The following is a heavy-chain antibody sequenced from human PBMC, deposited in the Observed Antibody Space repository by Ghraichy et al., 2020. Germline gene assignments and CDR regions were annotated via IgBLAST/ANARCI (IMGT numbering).Heavy chain of an antibody. CDR3: TREAFTFIENWFDP. Sequence: SETLSLTCAVSGGSISSYHWWCCLLQHPGKRLEWFRGVYYNGSTNCNPSLNSRVTMSVDMSQNQFSLRLTSVTAADTTVYYCTREAFTFIENWFDPWGPGTLVTVSS. V-gene: IGHV4-4*02. J-gene: IGHJ5*02. D-gene: IGHD3-22*01. CDR2: VYYNGST. CDR1: GGSISSYHW.